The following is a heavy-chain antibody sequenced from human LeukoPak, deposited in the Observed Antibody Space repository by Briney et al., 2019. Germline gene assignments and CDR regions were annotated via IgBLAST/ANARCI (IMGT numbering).Heavy chain of an antibody. D-gene: IGHD3-3*01. CDR1: AGSISSYY. V-gene: IGHV4-59*01. CDR2: IYYSGST. J-gene: IGHJ4*02. Sequence: SETLSLTCTVSAGSISSYYWSWLRQPPGKGLEWIGYIYYSGSTNYNPSLKSRVTISVDTSKSQFSLKLSSVTAADTAVYYCARVWPFGSGHGYFDYWGQGTLVTVSS. CDR3: ARVWPFGSGHGYFDY.